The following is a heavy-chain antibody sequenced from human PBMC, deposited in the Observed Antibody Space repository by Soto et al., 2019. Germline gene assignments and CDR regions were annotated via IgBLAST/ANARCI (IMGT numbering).Heavy chain of an antibody. CDR3: ARLIPYCGGDCYSVGAFDI. CDR2: VYHSGRS. J-gene: IGHJ3*02. D-gene: IGHD2-21*02. V-gene: IGHV4-39*01. CDR1: GASITNRDTY. Sequence: QLQLQESGPGLVQPSETVSLTCTVSGASITNRDTYWGWIRQPPGKGLEWIGTVYHSGRSYYNPSLTSRVPMSVDTSKNEFSVILNSVTAADTAVYYCARLIPYCGGDCYSVGAFDIWGQGTMVTVSS.